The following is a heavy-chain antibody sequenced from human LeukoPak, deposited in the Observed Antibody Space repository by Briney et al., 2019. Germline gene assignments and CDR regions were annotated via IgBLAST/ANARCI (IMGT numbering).Heavy chain of an antibody. Sequence: ASVKVSCKASGYSFNDYYMHWVRQAPGQGLEWIGWINPNSGGTNYAQKFQGRVTMTRDTSISTAYMELSRLRSDDTAVYYCARGRRIYPPSHDAFDIWGQGTMVTVSS. CDR3: ARGRRIYPPSHDAFDI. CDR2: INPNSGGT. D-gene: IGHD2-15*01. V-gene: IGHV1-2*02. CDR1: GYSFNDYY. J-gene: IGHJ3*02.